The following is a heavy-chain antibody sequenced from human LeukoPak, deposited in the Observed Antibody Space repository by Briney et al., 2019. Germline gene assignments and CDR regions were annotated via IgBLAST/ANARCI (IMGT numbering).Heavy chain of an antibody. J-gene: IGHJ5*01. CDR2: IYDDGNT. D-gene: IGHD2-2*03. CDR1: GITVNSNY. Sequence: GGSLRLSCAASGITVNSNYMSWVRQAPGKGLEWVSVIYDDGNTYYADSVRGRFTISRDISKNTVSLQMDGLRAEDTAVYYCARMFGYCTSIGCFPGIVSKKFDSWGQGTVVTVSS. CDR3: ARMFGYCTSIGCFPGIVSKKFDS. V-gene: IGHV3-53*01.